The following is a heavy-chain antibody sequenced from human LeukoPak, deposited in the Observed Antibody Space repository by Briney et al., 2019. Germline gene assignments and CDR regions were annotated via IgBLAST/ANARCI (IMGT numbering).Heavy chain of an antibody. CDR2: ISGSGGST. J-gene: IGHJ4*02. D-gene: IGHD1-26*01. CDR3: AKPDMGYWAIKY. V-gene: IGHV3-23*01. CDR1: TFTFSSFT. Sequence: GGSLRLSCAASTFTFSSFTMSWVRQAPGKVLEWVSGISGSGGSTYYADSVRGRFTISRDNSKNTLFLQMNSLRAEDTAIYYCAKPDMGYWAIKYWGQGTLVTVSS.